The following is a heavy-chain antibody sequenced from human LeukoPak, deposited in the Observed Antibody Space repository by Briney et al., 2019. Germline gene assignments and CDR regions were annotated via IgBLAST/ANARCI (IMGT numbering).Heavy chain of an antibody. CDR2: INHSGST. Sequence: SETLSLTCAVYGGSFSGYYWSWIRQPPGKGLEWIGEINHSGSTNYNPSLKSRVTISVDPSKSQFSLKLSSLTAADTAVYYCARHGLASTWGSPFDYWGQGTLVTVSS. D-gene: IGHD7-27*01. CDR1: GGSFSGYY. J-gene: IGHJ4*02. CDR3: ARHGLASTWGSPFDY. V-gene: IGHV4-34*01.